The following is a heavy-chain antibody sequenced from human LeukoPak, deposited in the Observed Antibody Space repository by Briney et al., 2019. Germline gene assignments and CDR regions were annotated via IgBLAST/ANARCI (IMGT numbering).Heavy chain of an antibody. V-gene: IGHV3-9*01. J-gene: IGHJ5*02. Sequence: GGSLRLSCGSCVFSHHHYAMHGVRQPRARGLEWVAGIGLNGGGIVYADSVRGRFTISRDNGKNSLDLQINSLGVEGAAFCCVMLASAGFVDPWGQETLVTVSS. D-gene: IGHD6-13*01. CDR2: IGLNGGGI. CDR1: VFSHHHYA. CDR3: MLASAGFVDP.